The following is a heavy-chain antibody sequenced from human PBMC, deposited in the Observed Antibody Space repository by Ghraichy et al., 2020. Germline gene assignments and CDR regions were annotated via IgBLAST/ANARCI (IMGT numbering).Heavy chain of an antibody. CDR1: GFTFSSYS. D-gene: IGHD6-19*01. V-gene: IGHV3-48*02. CDR3: ARDQRAVAVPLWYFDY. J-gene: IGHJ4*02. CDR2: ISSSSSTI. Sequence: GGSLRLSCAASGFTFSSYSMNWVRQAPGKGLEWVSYISSSSSTIYYADSVKGRFTISRDNAKNSLYLQMNSLRDEDTAVYYCARDQRAVAVPLWYFDYWGQGTLVTVSS.